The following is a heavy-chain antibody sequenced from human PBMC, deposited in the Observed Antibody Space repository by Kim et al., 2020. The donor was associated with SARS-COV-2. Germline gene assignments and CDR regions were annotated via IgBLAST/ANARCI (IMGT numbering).Heavy chain of an antibody. CDR2: INHSGST. J-gene: IGHJ6*02. V-gene: IGHV4-34*01. CDR3: AIGGSSYGMDV. D-gene: IGHD6-6*01. Sequence: SETLSLTCAVYGGPFSGYYWSWIRQPPGKGLEWIGEINHSGSTNYNPSLKSRVTISVDTSKNQFSLKLRSVTAADTAVYYCAIGGSSYGMDVWGQGTTVTVSS. CDR1: GGPFSGYY.